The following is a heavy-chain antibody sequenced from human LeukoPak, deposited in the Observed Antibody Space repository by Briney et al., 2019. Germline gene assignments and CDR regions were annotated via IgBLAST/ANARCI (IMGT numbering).Heavy chain of an antibody. V-gene: IGHV3-21*01. CDR1: GFTLSSYS. CDR2: ISSSSSYI. J-gene: IGHJ4*02. Sequence: PGGSLRLSCAASGFTLSSYSMNWVRQAPGKGLEWVSSISSSSSYIYYVDSVTGRFTISRDNAKKSVYLQMNSLRAEDTAVYYCARDEDGDYTPDYWGQGTLVTVSS. D-gene: IGHD4-17*01. CDR3: ARDEDGDYTPDY.